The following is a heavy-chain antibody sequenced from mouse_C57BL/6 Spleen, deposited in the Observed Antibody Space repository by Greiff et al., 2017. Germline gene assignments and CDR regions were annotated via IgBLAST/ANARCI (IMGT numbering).Heavy chain of an antibody. CDR1: GYAFTNYL. CDR3: ARSGYGNYLSWFAY. J-gene: IGHJ3*01. V-gene: IGHV1-54*01. D-gene: IGHD2-10*02. Sequence: QVQLQQSGAELVRPGTSVKVSCKASGYAFTNYLIEWVKQRPGQGLEWIGVINPGSGGTNYNEKFKGKATLTADKSSSTAYMQLSSLTSEDSAVYFGARSGYGNYLSWFAYWGQGTLVTVSA. CDR2: INPGSGGT.